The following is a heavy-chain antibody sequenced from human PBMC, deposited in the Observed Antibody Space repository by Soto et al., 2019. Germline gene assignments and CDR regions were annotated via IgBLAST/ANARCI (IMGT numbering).Heavy chain of an antibody. D-gene: IGHD3-10*01. V-gene: IGHV3-23*01. CDR2: ISGSGGST. J-gene: IGHJ4*02. CDR1: GFSFSSYA. Sequence: EVPLLESGAGLVQPGGSLRLSCAASGFSFSSYAMNWVRQAPGKGLEWVSAISGSGGSTYYADSVKGRFTISRDNSKNTLYLQMNSLRAEDTAVYYCAKASGWFREFDYWGQGTLLTVAA. CDR3: AKASGWFREFDY.